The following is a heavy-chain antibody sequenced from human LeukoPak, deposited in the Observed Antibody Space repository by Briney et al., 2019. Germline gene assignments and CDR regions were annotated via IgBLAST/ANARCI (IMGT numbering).Heavy chain of an antibody. CDR1: GLTASSIY. J-gene: IGHJ4*02. CDR3: ARGIFASSGWSFFDY. Sequence: GGSLRLSCATSGLTASSIYMSWVRQAPGKGLGWASVIYSVGSTYYADSVKGRFTISRDNSKNTLYLQMNSLRAEDTAVYYCARGIFASSGWSFFDYWGQGTLVTVSS. V-gene: IGHV3-53*01. CDR2: IYSVGST. D-gene: IGHD6-19*01.